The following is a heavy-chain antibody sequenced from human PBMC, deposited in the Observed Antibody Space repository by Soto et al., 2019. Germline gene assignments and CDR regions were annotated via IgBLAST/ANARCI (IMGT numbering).Heavy chain of an antibody. J-gene: IGHJ5*02. CDR3: AREELGHTVPEINWFDP. CDR1: GGTFSSYP. D-gene: IGHD6-19*01. V-gene: IGHV1-69*13. Sequence: GASVKVSCKSSGGTFSSYPIAWMRQAPGQGLEWTGGIMPVFNIANYAQKFQGRVTITADESTSTAYLEMTSLTSDDTAVYYCAREELGHTVPEINWFDPWGQGTLVAVSS. CDR2: IMPVFNIA.